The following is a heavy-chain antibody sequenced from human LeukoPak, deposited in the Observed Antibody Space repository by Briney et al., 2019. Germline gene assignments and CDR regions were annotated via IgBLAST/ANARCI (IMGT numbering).Heavy chain of an antibody. CDR1: GYPFTGYY. CDR2: ITPNTVGI. J-gene: IGHJ6*03. D-gene: IGHD2-21*02. Sequence: ASVKLSCKASGYPFTGYYMHWVRQAPGHGLEWMGWITPNTVGINYTLNFQGRVTRTRDASISTAYMELSRVTSDDTAVYYCASQYGGGDCSPGGYYMDVWGKGTTVTVSS. V-gene: IGHV1-2*02. CDR3: ASQYGGGDCSPGGYYMDV.